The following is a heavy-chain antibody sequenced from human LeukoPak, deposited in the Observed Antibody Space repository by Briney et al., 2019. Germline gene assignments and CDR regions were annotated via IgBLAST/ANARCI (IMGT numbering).Heavy chain of an antibody. Sequence: SETLSLTCTVSGGSISSYYWSWIRQPPGKGLEWIGYIYYSGSTNYNPSLKSRVTISVDTSKNPFSLRLSSVTAADTAMYYCARQKPGSYAFDIWGQGTIVTVSS. CDR2: IYYSGST. CDR1: GGSISSYY. V-gene: IGHV4-59*08. J-gene: IGHJ3*02. D-gene: IGHD3-10*01. CDR3: ARQKPGSYAFDI.